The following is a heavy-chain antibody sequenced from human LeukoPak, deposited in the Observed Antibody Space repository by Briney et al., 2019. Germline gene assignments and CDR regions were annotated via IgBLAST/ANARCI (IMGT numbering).Heavy chain of an antibody. CDR2: ISGSGDT. Sequence: GGSLRLSCAVSGFSYSSYAMSWVRQAPGKGLEGVSTISGSGDTYYVDSVKGRFTISRDNSKNTLYLQMNSLRAENTAVYYCAKEGGYNYGYLDSWGQGTLVTVSS. CDR3: AKEGGYNYGYLDS. D-gene: IGHD5-18*01. J-gene: IGHJ4*02. CDR1: GFSYSSYA. V-gene: IGHV3-23*01.